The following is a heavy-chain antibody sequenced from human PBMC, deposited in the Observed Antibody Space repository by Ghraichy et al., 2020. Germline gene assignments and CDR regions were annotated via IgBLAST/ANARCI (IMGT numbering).Heavy chain of an antibody. D-gene: IGHD2-15*01. V-gene: IGHV3-21*01. CDR2: ISSSSSYI. CDR1: GFTFSSYS. CDR3: AREYSAQGDAFDI. J-gene: IGHJ3*02. Sequence: LSLTCAASGFTFSSYSMNWVRQAPGKGLEWVSSISSSSSYIYYADSVKGRFTISRDNAKNSLYLQMNSLRAEDTAVYYCAREYSAQGDAFDIWGQGTMVTVSS.